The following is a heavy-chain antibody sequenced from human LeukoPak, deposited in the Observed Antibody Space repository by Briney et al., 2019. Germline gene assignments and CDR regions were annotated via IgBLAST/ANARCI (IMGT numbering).Heavy chain of an antibody. CDR3: ARDLYDSSGYSQN. CDR1: GYTFTSYY. CDR2: INPNSGGT. Sequence: ASVKVSCKASGYTFTSYYMHWVRQAPGQGLEWMGWINPNSGGTNYAQKFQGRVTMTRDTSISTAYMELSRLRSDDTAVYYCARDLYDSSGYSQNWGQGTLVTVSS. D-gene: IGHD3-22*01. J-gene: IGHJ1*01. V-gene: IGHV1-2*02.